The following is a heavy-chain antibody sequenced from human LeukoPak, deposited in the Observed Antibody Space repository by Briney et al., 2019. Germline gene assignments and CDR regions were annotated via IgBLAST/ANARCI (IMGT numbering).Heavy chain of an antibody. CDR3: ARVGDGRFRDAFDI. CDR2: ISSSSSYI. Sequence: PGGSLRLSCAASGFTFSSYSMNWVRQAPGKGLEWVSSISSSSSYIYYADSVKGRFTISRDNAKNSLYLQMNSLRAEDTAVYYCARVGDGRFRDAFDIWGQGTMVTVSS. D-gene: IGHD3-10*01. CDR1: GFTFSSYS. V-gene: IGHV3-21*01. J-gene: IGHJ3*02.